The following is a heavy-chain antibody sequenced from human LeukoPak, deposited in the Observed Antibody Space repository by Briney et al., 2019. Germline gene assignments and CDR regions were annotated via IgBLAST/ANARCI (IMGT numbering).Heavy chain of an antibody. V-gene: IGHV4-39*01. J-gene: IGHJ4*02. CDR3: ARHLVGTDY. CDR1: GGSISSSSYY. CDR2: IYYSGST. D-gene: IGHD2-21*02. Sequence: PSETLSLTCTVSGGSISSSSYYWSWIRQPPGKGLEWIGSIYYSGSTYYNPSLKSRVTISVDTSKNQFSLKLSSVTAADTAVYYCARHLVGTDYWGQGTLVTVSS.